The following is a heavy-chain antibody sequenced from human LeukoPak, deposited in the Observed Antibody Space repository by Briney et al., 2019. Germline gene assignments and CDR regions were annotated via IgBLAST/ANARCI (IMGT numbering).Heavy chain of an antibody. V-gene: IGHV3-15*01. J-gene: IGHJ4*02. CDR2: IKSKTDGGTT. Sequence: GGSLRLSCAASGFTFSNACMSWVRQAPGKGLEWVGRIKSKTDGGTTDYAAPVKGRFTISRDDSKNTLYLQMNSLKTEDTAVYYCTTDPNYDFWSGYYEWGQGTLVTVSS. CDR3: TTDPNYDFWSGYYE. D-gene: IGHD3-3*01. CDR1: GFTFSNAC.